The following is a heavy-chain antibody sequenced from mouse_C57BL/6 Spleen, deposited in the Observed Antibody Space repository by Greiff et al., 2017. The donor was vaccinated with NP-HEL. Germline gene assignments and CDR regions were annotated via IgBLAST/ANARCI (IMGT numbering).Heavy chain of an antibody. CDR1: GYTFTDYY. D-gene: IGHD2-3*01. CDR3: ARSLGYDGLMDY. V-gene: IGHV1-26*01. CDR2: INPNNGGT. J-gene: IGHJ4*01. Sequence: VQLQQSGPELVKPGASVKISCKASGYTFTDYYMNWVKQSHGKSLEWIGDINPNNGGTSYNQKFKGKATLTVDKSSSTAYMELRSLTSEDSAVYYCARSLGYDGLMDYWGQGTSVTVSS.